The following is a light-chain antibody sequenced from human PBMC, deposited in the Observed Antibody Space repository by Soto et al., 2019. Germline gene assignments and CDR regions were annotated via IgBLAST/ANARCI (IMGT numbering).Light chain of an antibody. CDR3: LQDYKYPRT. Sequence: ALQMTQSPSSLSASVGDSVTITCRASQDIRTELGWYQQKPGKAPKLLIYAASTLQSGVPSRFSGIGSGTDFTLTVSSLQPEDFATYYCLQDYKYPRTFGQGTKVEV. J-gene: IGKJ1*01. CDR1: QDIRTE. V-gene: IGKV1-6*01. CDR2: AAS.